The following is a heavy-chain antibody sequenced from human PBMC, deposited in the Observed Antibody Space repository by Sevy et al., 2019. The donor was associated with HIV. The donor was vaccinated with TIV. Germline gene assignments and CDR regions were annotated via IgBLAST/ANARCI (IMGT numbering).Heavy chain of an antibody. CDR3: ARAYCSGGRCYSLAS. CDR2: INPHNGDT. V-gene: IGHV1-18*01. D-gene: IGHD2-15*01. Sequence: ASVKVSCKVSGYTFNTYRIHWVRQAPGQGLEWMGWINPHNGDTNYAQRLQGRVTMLTDKSSSTAYMELKSLSSDGTAVYYCARAYCSGGRCYSLASWGQGTLVTVSS. CDR1: GYTFNTYR. J-gene: IGHJ5*02.